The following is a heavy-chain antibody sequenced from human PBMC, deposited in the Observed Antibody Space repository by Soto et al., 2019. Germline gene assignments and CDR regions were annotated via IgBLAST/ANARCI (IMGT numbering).Heavy chain of an antibody. CDR2: INHSGST. Sequence: VQLQQWGAGLLKPSETLSLLCDVYGGSLSGYYWCWVRQPQGRGLEWIGEINHSGSTNYNPSLKSRVTIPVDTSKNQFSVKLNSETAADTSVYYGARLGIVVVPAAMRWFDPWGQGTLVTVSS. V-gene: IGHV4-34*01. D-gene: IGHD2-2*03. J-gene: IGHJ5*02. CDR1: GGSLSGYY. CDR3: ARLGIVVVPAAMRWFDP.